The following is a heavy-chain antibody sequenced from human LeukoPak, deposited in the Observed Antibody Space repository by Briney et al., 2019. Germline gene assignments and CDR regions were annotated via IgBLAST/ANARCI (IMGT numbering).Heavy chain of an antibody. CDR3: ARDLGSAQPGF. D-gene: IGHD6-25*01. CDR1: GGSISSYY. V-gene: IGHV4-4*07. Sequence: SETLSLTCTVSGGSISSYYWSWIRQPAGKGLEWIGRIYTSGSTNYNPSLKSRVTISVDISKNQFSLRLNSVTAADTAVYYCARDLGSAQPGFWGQGTLVTVSS. CDR2: IYTSGST. J-gene: IGHJ4*02.